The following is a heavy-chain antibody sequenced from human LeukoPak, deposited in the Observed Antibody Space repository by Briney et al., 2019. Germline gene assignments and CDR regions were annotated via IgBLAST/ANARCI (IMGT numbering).Heavy chain of an antibody. D-gene: IGHD2-15*01. CDR3: ARATDSGGRPRGGFDY. CDR2: ISASGGST. CDR1: GFTFSTYA. J-gene: IGHJ4*02. V-gene: IGHV3-23*01. Sequence: PGGSLRLSCAASGFTFSTYAIAWVRQAPGKGLEWVSDISASGGSTYYADSVKGRFTISRDNSKNTLYLQLNSLRGEDKAIYFSARATDSGGRPRGGFDYWGRGTLVTVSS.